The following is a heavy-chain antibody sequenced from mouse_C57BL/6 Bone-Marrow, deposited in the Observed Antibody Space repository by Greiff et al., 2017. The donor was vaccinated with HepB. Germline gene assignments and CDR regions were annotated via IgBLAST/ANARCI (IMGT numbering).Heavy chain of an antibody. D-gene: IGHD2-3*01. V-gene: IGHV1-72*01. CDR2: IDPNSGGT. CDR3: ARSGDGWLPFAY. CDR1: GYTFTSYW. Sequence: QVQLQQPGAELVKPGASVKLSCKASGYTFTSYWIHWVKQRPGRGLEWIGRIDPNSGGTKYNEKFKSKATLTVDKPSSTAYMQLSSLTSEDSAVYYCARSGDGWLPFAYWGQGTLVTVSA. J-gene: IGHJ3*01.